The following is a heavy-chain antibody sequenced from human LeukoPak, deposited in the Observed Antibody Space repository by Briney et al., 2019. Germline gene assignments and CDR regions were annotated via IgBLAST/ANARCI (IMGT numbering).Heavy chain of an antibody. CDR3: ATELRGYSFGYDS. J-gene: IGHJ5*01. D-gene: IGHD5-18*01. Sequence: GASVNVSCKASGGTFSSYAIAWERQAPGQGLEWMGRITVLSGTTNYAQKFQDRVAITTDEPTSTAYMEVSGLTSEDTAVYYCATELRGYSFGYDSWGQGTLVTVSS. CDR2: ITVLSGTT. V-gene: IGHV1-69*05. CDR1: GGTFSSYA.